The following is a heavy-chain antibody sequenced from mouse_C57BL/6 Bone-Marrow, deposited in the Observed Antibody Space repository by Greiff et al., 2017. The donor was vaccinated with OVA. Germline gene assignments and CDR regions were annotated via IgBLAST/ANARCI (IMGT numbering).Heavy chain of an antibody. D-gene: IGHD1-1*01. CDR2: IYWDDDN. V-gene: IGHV8-12*01. CDR1: GFSLSTSGMG. CDR3: ARGYYGSRGDWYFDV. Sequence: QVTLKESGPGILQSSQTLSLTCSFSGFSLSTSGMGVSWIRQPSGKGLEWLAHIYWDDDNRYNPSLKSRPTISKDTSRNQVFLKITSVDTADTATYYCARGYYGSRGDWYFDVWGTGTTVTVSS. J-gene: IGHJ1*03.